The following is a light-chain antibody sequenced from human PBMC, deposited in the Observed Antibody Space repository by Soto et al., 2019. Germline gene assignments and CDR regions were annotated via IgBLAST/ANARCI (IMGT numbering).Light chain of an antibody. J-gene: IGKJ5*01. CDR3: QQYGDSSIT. Sequence: ENVLTQSPGTLSMSPGERAALSCRASQSVRRSSLAWYQQKRGQAPRLLIYDVSSRATGIPDRFSGSGSGTDFTLTISRLEPEDFAMSYCQQYGDSSITFGQGTRLEIK. CDR2: DVS. V-gene: IGKV3-20*01. CDR1: QSVRRSS.